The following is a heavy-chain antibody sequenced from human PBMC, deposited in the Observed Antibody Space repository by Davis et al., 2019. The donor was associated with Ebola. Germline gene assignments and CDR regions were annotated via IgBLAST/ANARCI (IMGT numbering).Heavy chain of an antibody. V-gene: IGHV3-73*01. CDR1: GFSISDSA. CDR2: IRSKANKYAT. Sequence: GESLKISCAASGFSISDSAMDWVRQSPGKGLKWVGRIRSKANKYATAYAASVKGRFTISRDDSKNTAYLQMNSLKTEDTAVYYCTRSVYSYGSVEYGGYWGQGTLVTVSS. CDR3: TRSVYSYGSVEYGGY. J-gene: IGHJ4*02. D-gene: IGHD5-18*01.